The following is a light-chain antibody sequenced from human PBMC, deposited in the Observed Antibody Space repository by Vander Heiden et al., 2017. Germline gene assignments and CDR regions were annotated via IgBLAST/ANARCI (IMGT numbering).Light chain of an antibody. V-gene: IGKV2-30*02. CDR3: MQGTHWPLT. Sequence: DVVMTQSPLSLPATLGQPASIPCRSSQSLVHSNGNTFLSWFQQRPGQSPRRLIHEVSNRDSGVPDRFSGSGSGTDFTLKISRVEAEDVGVYYCMQGTHWPLTFGGGTKVEIK. J-gene: IGKJ4*01. CDR2: EVS. CDR1: QSLVHSNGNTF.